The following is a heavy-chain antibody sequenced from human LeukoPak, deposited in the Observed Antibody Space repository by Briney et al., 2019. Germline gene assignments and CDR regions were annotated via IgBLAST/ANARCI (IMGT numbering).Heavy chain of an antibody. V-gene: IGHV4-59*01. CDR2: IYYSGST. CDR3: ARGGYYDSSGYYSDFDY. D-gene: IGHD3-22*01. Sequence: SETLSLTCTVSGGSISSYYWSWIRQPPGKGLEWIGYIYYSGSTNCNPSLKSRVTISVDTSKNQFSLKLSSVTAADTAVYYCARGGYYDSSGYYSDFDYWGQGTLVTVSS. CDR1: GGSISSYY. J-gene: IGHJ4*02.